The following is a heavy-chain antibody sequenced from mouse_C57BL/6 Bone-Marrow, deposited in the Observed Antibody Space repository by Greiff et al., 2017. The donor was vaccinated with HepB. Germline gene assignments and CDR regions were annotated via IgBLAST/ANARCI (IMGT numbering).Heavy chain of an antibody. CDR2: INPSTGGT. J-gene: IGHJ2*01. Sequence: VQLQQSGPELVKPGASVKISCKASGYSFTGYYMNWVKQSPEKSLEWIGEINPSTGGTTYNQKFKAKATLTVDKSSSTAYMQLKSLTSKDSAVYYCARFADWGQGTTLTVSS. CDR3: ARFAD. CDR1: GYSFTGYY. V-gene: IGHV1-42*01.